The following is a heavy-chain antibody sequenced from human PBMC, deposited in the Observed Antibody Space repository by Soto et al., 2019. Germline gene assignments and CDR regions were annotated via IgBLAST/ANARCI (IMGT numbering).Heavy chain of an antibody. Sequence: SETLSLTCTVSGGSISSYYWSWIRQPPGKGLEWIGYIYYSGSTNYNPSLKSRVTISVDTSKNQFSLKLSSVTAADTVVYYCARTLGPQVTGYVDSDYRWTIDQWGQGTLVPVSS. CDR1: GGSISSYY. J-gene: IGHJ4*02. CDR3: ARTLGPQVTGYVDSDYRWTIDQ. D-gene: IGHD4-4*01. V-gene: IGHV4-59*01. CDR2: IYYSGST.